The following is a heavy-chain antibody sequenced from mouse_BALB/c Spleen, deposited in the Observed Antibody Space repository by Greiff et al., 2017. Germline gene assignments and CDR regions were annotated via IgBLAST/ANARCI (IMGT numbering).Heavy chain of an antibody. V-gene: IGHV1S81*02. CDR2: INPSNGRT. CDR3: ARGGGKDY. CDR1: GYTFTSYW. D-gene: IGHD1-1*02. Sequence: QVHVKQSGAELVKPGASVKLSCKASGYTFTSYWMHWVKQRPGQGLEWIGEINPSNGRTNYNEKFKSKATLTVDKSSSTAYMQLSSLTSEDSAVYHCARGGGKDYWGQGTTLTVSS. J-gene: IGHJ2*01.